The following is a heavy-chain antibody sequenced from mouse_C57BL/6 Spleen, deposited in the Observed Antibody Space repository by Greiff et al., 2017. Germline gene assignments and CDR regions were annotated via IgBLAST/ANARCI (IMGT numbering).Heavy chain of an antibody. J-gene: IGHJ2*01. CDR2: IDPSDSET. Sequence: VQLLQSGAELVRPGSSVKLSCKASGYTFTSYWMHWVKQRPIQGLEWIGNIDPSDSETHYTQKFKDKATLTVDKSSSTAYMQLSSLTSEDSAVYYCARFSYDGYDRDYGGQGTTLTVSS. CDR3: ARFSYDGYDRDY. D-gene: IGHD2-3*01. V-gene: IGHV1-52*01. CDR1: GYTFTSYW.